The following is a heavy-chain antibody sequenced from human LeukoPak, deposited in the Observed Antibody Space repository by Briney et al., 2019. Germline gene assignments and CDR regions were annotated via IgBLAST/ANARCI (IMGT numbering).Heavy chain of an antibody. V-gene: IGHV3-23*01. CDR2: ISGSGGST. Sequence: TGGSLRLSCAASGFTFSSYAMHWVRQAPGKGLEWVSAISGSGGSTYYADSVKGRFTISRDNSKNTLYLQMNSLRAEDTAVYYCAKQWLSYYYYYYMDVWGKGTTVTVSS. CDR1: GFTFSSYA. CDR3: AKQWLSYYYYYYMDV. D-gene: IGHD3-22*01. J-gene: IGHJ6*03.